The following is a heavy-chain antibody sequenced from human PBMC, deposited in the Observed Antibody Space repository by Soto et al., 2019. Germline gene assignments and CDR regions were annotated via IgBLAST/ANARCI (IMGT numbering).Heavy chain of an antibody. Sequence: SETRSLTWTVSGGAISSGGYYWSWIRQHPGKGLEWIGYIYYCGSTYYTPSLKSWVTRSVDTSKNQCSLKLSSVTAADTAVYYCARASIVRGDNGSWAQGTLVPVS. CDR2: IYYCGST. J-gene: IGHJ5*02. V-gene: IGHV4-31*02. CDR1: GGAISSGGYY. D-gene: IGHD3-10*01. CDR3: ARASIVRGDNGS.